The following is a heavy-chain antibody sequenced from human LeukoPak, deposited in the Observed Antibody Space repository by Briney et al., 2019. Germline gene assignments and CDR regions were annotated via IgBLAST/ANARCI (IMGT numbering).Heavy chain of an antibody. CDR3: ARAGWIITSGIDY. Sequence: SETLSLTCAVSGYSISRGYYWALIRQPPGKGLEWIGTVYHTGSTYYNPSLDSRVTISVDTSKNEFSLNLKSVTATDTAVYYCARAGWIITSGIDYWGQGALVTVSS. D-gene: IGHD3-10*01. V-gene: IGHV4-38-2*01. CDR1: GYSISRGYY. J-gene: IGHJ4*02. CDR2: VYHTGST.